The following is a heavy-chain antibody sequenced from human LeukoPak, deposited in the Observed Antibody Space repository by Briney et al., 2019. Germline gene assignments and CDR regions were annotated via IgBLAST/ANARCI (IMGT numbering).Heavy chain of an antibody. J-gene: IGHJ4*02. D-gene: IGHD5-18*01. Sequence: GGSLRLSCAASGFTFSSYALHWVRQAPGKGLEWVGVISYDGNNIYYADPVRGRFTISRDNSKNTLSLQMDSLRAEDTAIYYCATYRQIQVSFEFWGQGTLVTVSS. CDR1: GFTFSSYA. CDR3: ATYRQIQVSFEF. V-gene: IGHV3-30*04. CDR2: ISYDGNNI.